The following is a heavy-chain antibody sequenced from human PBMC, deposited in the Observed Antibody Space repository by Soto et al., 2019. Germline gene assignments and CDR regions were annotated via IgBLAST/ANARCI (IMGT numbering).Heavy chain of an antibody. Sequence: PSETLSLTCAVSGGSMSSYYWTWVRQSPGKALEWIGYAFYTGVTKYNPSLNSRLTISMDTSRNLLSLRLTSVTAADTALYYCARGAAGIATFDYWGQGILVTVSS. D-gene: IGHD6-13*01. CDR2: AFYTGVT. CDR1: GGSMSSYY. V-gene: IGHV4-59*01. J-gene: IGHJ4*02. CDR3: ARGAAGIATFDY.